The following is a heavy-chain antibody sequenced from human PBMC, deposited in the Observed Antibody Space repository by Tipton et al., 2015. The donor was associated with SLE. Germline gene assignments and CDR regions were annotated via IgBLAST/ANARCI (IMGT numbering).Heavy chain of an antibody. D-gene: IGHD3-9*01. CDR2: VYPGDSET. V-gene: IGHV5-51*01. Sequence: VQLVQSGAEVKKPGESLNISCKASGYTFTNYWIGWVRQMPERGLEWMGIVYPGDSETTYSPSFQGQVTISADKSISTAFLQWSSLKASDTAMYYCARLSSFYDILTGYPRGAFDIWGQGTMVTVSS. CDR3: ARLSSFYDILTGYPRGAFDI. J-gene: IGHJ3*02. CDR1: GYTFTNYW.